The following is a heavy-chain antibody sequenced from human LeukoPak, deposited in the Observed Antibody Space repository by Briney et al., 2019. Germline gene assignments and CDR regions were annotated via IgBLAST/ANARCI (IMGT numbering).Heavy chain of an antibody. CDR1: GFTFSSYG. V-gene: IGHV3-30*03. CDR3: ARTYYYGSGSHNWFDP. Sequence: PGGSLRLSCAASGFTFSSYGMHWVRQAPGKGLEWVAVISYDGSNKYYAVSVKGRFTISRDNSKDTLYLQMNSLRAEDTAVYYCARTYYYGSGSHNWFDPWGQGTLVTVSS. J-gene: IGHJ5*02. D-gene: IGHD3-10*01. CDR2: ISYDGSNK.